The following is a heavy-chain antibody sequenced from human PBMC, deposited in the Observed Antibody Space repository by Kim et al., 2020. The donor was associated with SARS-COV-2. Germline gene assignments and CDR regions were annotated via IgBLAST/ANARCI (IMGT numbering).Heavy chain of an antibody. CDR3: ARSVAGRFDY. J-gene: IGHJ4*02. D-gene: IGHD6-13*01. V-gene: IGHV3-48*02. CDR2: ITSYEKTI. Sequence: GGSLRLSCAASGFTFNIYSMNWVRQTPVKGLEWVSYITSYEKTIYYADAVRGRFTISRDNAKNLVYLHMNSLRDEDTAIYYCARSVAGRFDYWVQGTLVTVSS. CDR1: GFTFNIYS.